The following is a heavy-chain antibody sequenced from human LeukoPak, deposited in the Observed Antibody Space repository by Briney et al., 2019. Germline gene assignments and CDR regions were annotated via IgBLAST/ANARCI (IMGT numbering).Heavy chain of an antibody. J-gene: IGHJ4*02. Sequence: ASVKVSCKASGYTFTSYYMHWVRQAPGQGLEWMGIINPSGGSTSYAQKFQGRVTMTRDTSTSTVYMELSSLRSEDTAVYYCARDGGEYCSGGSCYFDYWGQGTLVTVSS. D-gene: IGHD2-15*01. CDR3: ARDGGEYCSGGSCYFDY. CDR1: GYTFTSYY. V-gene: IGHV1-46*01. CDR2: INPSGGST.